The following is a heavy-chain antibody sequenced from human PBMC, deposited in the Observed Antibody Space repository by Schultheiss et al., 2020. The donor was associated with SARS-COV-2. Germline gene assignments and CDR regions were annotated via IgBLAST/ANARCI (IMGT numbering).Heavy chain of an antibody. CDR1: GGSINSHY. D-gene: IGHD3-10*01. CDR2: IYYSGST. J-gene: IGHJ3*02. CDR3: ARDYTGVNDAFDI. V-gene: IGHV4-59*11. Sequence: SETLSLTCTVSGGSINSHYWNWIRQPPGKGLEWIGYIYYSGSTNYNPSLKSRVTISVDTSTNQFSLKLTSVTVADTAVYYCARDYTGVNDAFDIWGQGTMVTVSS.